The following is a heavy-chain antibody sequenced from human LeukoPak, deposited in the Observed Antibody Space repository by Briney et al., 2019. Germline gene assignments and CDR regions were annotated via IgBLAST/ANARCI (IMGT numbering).Heavy chain of an antibody. D-gene: IGHD2-2*01. CDR1: GFTFDNYG. CDR2: IRSDGGIK. Sequence: GGSLRLSCAASGFTFDNYGMHWVRQAPGKGLEWVAFIRSDGGIKYYADSVKGRFTISRDNSKNTLYLQVNSLRAEDTAVYFCAKDVPAAYFDYWGQGTLVTVSS. V-gene: IGHV3-30*02. J-gene: IGHJ4*02. CDR3: AKDVPAAYFDY.